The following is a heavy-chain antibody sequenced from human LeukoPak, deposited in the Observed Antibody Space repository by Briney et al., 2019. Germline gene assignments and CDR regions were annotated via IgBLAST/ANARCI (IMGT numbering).Heavy chain of an antibody. D-gene: IGHD3-22*01. J-gene: IGHJ4*02. CDR3: ARALMTYYYDSSGYSRGYYFDY. CDR1: GYTFTSYD. Sequence: ASVKVSCKASGYTFTSYDINWVRQATGQGLEWMGWMNPNSGNTGYAQKFQGRVTITRNTSISTAYMELSSLRSEDTAVYYCARALMTYYYDSSGYSRGYYFDYWGQGTLVTVSS. CDR2: MNPNSGNT. V-gene: IGHV1-8*03.